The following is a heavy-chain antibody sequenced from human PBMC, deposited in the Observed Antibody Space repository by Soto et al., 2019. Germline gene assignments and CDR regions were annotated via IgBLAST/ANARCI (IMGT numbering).Heavy chain of an antibody. Sequence: GGSLRLSCAASGFTFSSYAMRWVRQAPGKGLEWVSVISGSGGSTYYADSVKGQFTISRDSSKNTLYLKMNSLRAEDSAVYYCAQRAGYYTHTETYFDYGGQGTLVTVS. CDR3: AQRAGYYTHTETYFDY. D-gene: IGHD3-3*01. CDR1: GFTFSSYA. CDR2: ISGSGGST. J-gene: IGHJ4*02. V-gene: IGHV3-23*01.